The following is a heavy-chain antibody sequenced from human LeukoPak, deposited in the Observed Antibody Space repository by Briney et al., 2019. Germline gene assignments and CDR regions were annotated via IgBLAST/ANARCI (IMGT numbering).Heavy chain of an antibody. Sequence: GGSLRLSCAASGFIFSSYAMNWVRQAPGKGLEWVSFISSSSSYIYYADSVRGRFTISRDNAKNSLYLQMNSLRAEDTAVYYCARGLDPYSSSSYWGQGTLVTVSS. CDR2: ISSSSSYI. J-gene: IGHJ4*02. D-gene: IGHD6-6*01. V-gene: IGHV3-21*01. CDR3: ARGLDPYSSSSY. CDR1: GFIFSSYA.